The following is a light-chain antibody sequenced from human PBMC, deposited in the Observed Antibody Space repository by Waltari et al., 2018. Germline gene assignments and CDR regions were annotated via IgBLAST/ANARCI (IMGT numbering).Light chain of an antibody. CDR3: AAWDDSLNAFYV. J-gene: IGLJ1*01. V-gene: IGLV1-44*01. CDR1: RSNIGSKT. Sequence: QSVLTQPPSASGTPGQRVTTSCSGSRSNIGSKTVNWYQQLPGTAPKLLIYSNNQRPSGVPDRFSGSKSGTSASLAISGLQSEDEADYYCAAWDDSLNAFYVFGTGTKVTVL. CDR2: SNN.